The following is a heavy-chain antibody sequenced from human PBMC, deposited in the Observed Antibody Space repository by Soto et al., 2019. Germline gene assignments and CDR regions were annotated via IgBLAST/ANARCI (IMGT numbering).Heavy chain of an antibody. CDR1: GGTFSSYA. CDR2: IIPIFGTA. Sequence: ASVKVSCKASGGTFSSYAISWVRQAPGQGLEWMGGIIPIFGTANYAQKFQGRVTITADESTSTAYMELSSLRSEDTAVYYCARDEPRDGDPGVYYYGMDVWGQGTTVTVSS. D-gene: IGHD4-17*01. CDR3: ARDEPRDGDPGVYYYGMDV. J-gene: IGHJ6*02. V-gene: IGHV1-69*13.